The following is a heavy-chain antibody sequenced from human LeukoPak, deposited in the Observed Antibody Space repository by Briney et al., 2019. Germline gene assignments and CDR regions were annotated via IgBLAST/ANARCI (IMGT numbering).Heavy chain of an antibody. Sequence: GGSLRLSCAASGFTFSSYGMHWVRQAPGKGLEWVAFIRYDGSNKYYADSVEGRFTISRDNSKNTLYLQMNSLRAEDTAVYYCAKGNRTSITIFGVVNPGDAFDIWGQGTMVTVSS. CDR1: GFTFSSYG. J-gene: IGHJ3*02. D-gene: IGHD3-3*01. CDR3: AKGNRTSITIFGVVNPGDAFDI. CDR2: IRYDGSNK. V-gene: IGHV3-30*02.